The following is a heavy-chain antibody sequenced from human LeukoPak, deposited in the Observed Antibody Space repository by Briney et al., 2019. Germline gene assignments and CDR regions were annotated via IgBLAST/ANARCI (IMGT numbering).Heavy chain of an antibody. CDR2: INPSGGST. CDR3: ARDPEIPASRRGRAFYYYMDV. J-gene: IGHJ6*03. CDR1: GYTFTSHW. Sequence: ASVKVSCKASGYTFTSHWMHWVRQAPGQGLEWMGIINPSGGSTSYSQKFQGRVTMTRDMSTSTVYMELSSLRSEDTAVYYCARDPEIPASRRGRAFYYYMDVWGTGTAVTISS. V-gene: IGHV1-46*01. D-gene: IGHD2-2*01.